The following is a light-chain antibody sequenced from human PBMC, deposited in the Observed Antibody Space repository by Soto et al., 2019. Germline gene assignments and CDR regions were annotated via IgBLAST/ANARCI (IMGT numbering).Light chain of an antibody. CDR1: SSDVGRYTY. J-gene: IGLJ1*01. V-gene: IGLV2-14*01. CDR2: DVY. Sequence: QSVLTQPASVSGSPGQSITISCAGTSSDVGRYTYVSWYQQHPGKAPKLIIYDVYNRPSGVSIRFSGSKSGNPASLTISGLQAEDEADYYCTSYTSTSTPYVFGGGTKVTVL. CDR3: TSYTSTSTPYV.